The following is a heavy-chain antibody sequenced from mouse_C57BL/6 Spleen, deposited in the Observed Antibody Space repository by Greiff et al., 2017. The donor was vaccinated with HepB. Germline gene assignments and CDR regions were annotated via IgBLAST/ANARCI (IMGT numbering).Heavy chain of an antibody. Sequence: VQLQQSGAELAKPGASVKLSCKASGYTFTSYWMHWVKQRPGQGLEWIGYINPSSGYTKYNQKFKDKATLTADKYSSTAYMQLSSLTYEDSAVYYCARGPIYLGAMDYWGQGTSVTVAS. V-gene: IGHV1-7*01. D-gene: IGHD4-1*01. CDR3: ARGPIYLGAMDY. CDR1: GYTFTSYW. J-gene: IGHJ4*01. CDR2: INPSSGYT.